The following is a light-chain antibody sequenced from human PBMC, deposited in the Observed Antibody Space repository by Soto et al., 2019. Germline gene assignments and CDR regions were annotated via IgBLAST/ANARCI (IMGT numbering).Light chain of an antibody. V-gene: IGLV2-8*01. Sequence: HSALTQPPSASGSPGQSVTISCTGTSSDVGGYKFVSWYQQHPGKAPKLLIYEVTQRPSGVPDRFSGSKSGNTASLTVSGLQAEDDADYYCSSYAGSNMGVFGTGTKVTV. CDR2: EVT. CDR1: SSDVGGYKF. CDR3: SSYAGSNMGV. J-gene: IGLJ1*01.